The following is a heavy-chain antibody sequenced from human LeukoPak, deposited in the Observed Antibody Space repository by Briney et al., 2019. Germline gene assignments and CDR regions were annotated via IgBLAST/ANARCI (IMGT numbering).Heavy chain of an antibody. J-gene: IGHJ4*02. D-gene: IGHD3-3*01. CDR3: ARRFNNYDFWTR. V-gene: IGHV5-51*01. Sequence: GESLKISCKGSGYSFANYWIGWVRQMPGKGLEWMGTIYPGDSDTRYSPSFQGQVTISADKSISTAYLQWSSLKASDTAMYYCARRFNNYDFWTRWGQGTLVTVSS. CDR2: IYPGDSDT. CDR1: GYSFANYW.